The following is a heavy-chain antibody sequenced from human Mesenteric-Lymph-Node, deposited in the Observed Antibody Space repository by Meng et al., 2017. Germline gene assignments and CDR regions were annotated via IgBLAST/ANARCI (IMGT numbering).Heavy chain of an antibody. D-gene: IGHD3-22*01. CDR3: ATFHTYVNGYHSSE. Sequence: SVKVSCKASGGTFSSYTISWVRQAPGQGLEWMGRIIPILGIANYAQKFQGRVTITADKSTSTAYMELSSLRSEDTAVYYCATFHTYVNGYHSSEWGQGTLVTVSS. V-gene: IGHV1-69*02. CDR1: GGTFSSYT. J-gene: IGHJ4*02. CDR2: IIPILGIA.